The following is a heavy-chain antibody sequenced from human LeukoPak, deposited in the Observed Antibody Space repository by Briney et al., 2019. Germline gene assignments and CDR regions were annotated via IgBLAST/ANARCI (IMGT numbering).Heavy chain of an antibody. J-gene: IGHJ4*02. CDR2: IDAKSGGT. V-gene: IGHV1-2*02. CDR1: GYTFTGHY. D-gene: IGHD6-13*01. CDR3: ARWRGYSSGWSGPFDD. Sequence: ASVKVSCKASGYTFTGHYLHWVRQAPGQGLEWMGWIDAKSGGTKYAQRFQGRVAMTRDTSINTGYMELRSLTSDDTAVYYCARWRGYSSGWSGPFDDWGQGTLVTVFS.